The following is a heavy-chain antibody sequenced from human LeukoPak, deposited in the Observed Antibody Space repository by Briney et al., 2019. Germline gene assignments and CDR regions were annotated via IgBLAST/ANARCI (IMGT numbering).Heavy chain of an antibody. CDR3: ARAHPGVAAAGRDY. J-gene: IGHJ4*02. Sequence: GGSLRLSCAVSGFTFSSYGMHWVRQAPGKGLEWVAFIRYDGSNKYYADSVKGRFTISRDNSKNTLYLQMNSLRAEDTAVYYCARAHPGVAAAGRDYWGQGTLVTVSS. CDR2: IRYDGSNK. CDR1: GFTFSSYG. D-gene: IGHD6-13*01. V-gene: IGHV3-30*02.